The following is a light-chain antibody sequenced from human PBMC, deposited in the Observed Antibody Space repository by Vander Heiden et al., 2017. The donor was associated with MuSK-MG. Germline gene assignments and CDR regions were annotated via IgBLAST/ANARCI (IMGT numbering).Light chain of an antibody. Sequence: SYVLTQSPPMSVAPGQTARITCAGPNLGSTTVHWYQQTPGQPAVLVLHDGTDRPSGIPARFSGYNSADTATPNTNWVEAGEEDDDYCHVWDVSSSKRVFGPGTKVTVL. J-gene: IGLJ1*01. CDR2: DGT. CDR3: HVWDVSSSKRV. V-gene: IGLV3-21*02. CDR1: NLGSTT.